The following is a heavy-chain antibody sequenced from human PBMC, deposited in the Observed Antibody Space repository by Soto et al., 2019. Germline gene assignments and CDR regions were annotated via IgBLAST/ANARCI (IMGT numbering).Heavy chain of an antibody. CDR1: GGSISSYY. D-gene: IGHD2-2*01. V-gene: IGHV4-59*01. CDR3: ARGGYCSSTSCTFEPDY. CDR2: IYYSGST. J-gene: IGHJ4*02. Sequence: QVQLQESGPGLVKPSETLSLTCTVSGGSISSYYWSWIRQPPGKGLEWIGYIYYSGSTNYNPSLKSRVTISVDTSKNQFSLKLSSVTAADTAVYYCARGGYCSSTSCTFEPDYWGQGTLVTVSS.